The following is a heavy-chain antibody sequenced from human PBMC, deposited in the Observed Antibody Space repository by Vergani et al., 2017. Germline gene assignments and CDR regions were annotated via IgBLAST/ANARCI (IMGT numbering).Heavy chain of an antibody. J-gene: IGHJ4*02. CDR1: GSNVRNSG. CDR3: AKGTAVAHQHIEY. CDR2: VSFDGRDK. D-gene: IGHD1-7*01. Sequence: QVQLLESGGGVVQPGKSLRLSCAASGSNVRNSGLHWVRQARGKGLEWVAAVSFDGRDKYYGDSVRERFTISRDNSNNMLYLQMNSLRDEDTAIYYCAKGTAVAHQHIEYWGQGTLVTVSS. V-gene: IGHV3-30*18.